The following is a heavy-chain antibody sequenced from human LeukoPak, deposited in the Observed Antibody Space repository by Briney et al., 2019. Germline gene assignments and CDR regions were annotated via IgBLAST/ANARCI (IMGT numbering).Heavy chain of an antibody. V-gene: IGHV3-48*03. CDR1: GFTISSYE. Sequence: GGSLRLSCEASGFTISSYEMSWVRQAPGQGLEWVSYISSSGTTMFYSDSVKGRFTISRDSAKNSLYLQMNSLRVEDTAIYYCARDYSVPGDGLDPWGQGSLVTVSS. D-gene: IGHD2-21*01. CDR3: ARDYSVPGDGLDP. J-gene: IGHJ5*02. CDR2: ISSSGTTM.